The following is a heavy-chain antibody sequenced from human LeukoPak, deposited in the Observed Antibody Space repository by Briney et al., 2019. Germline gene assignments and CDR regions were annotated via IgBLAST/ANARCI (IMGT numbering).Heavy chain of an antibody. CDR2: IYHSGST. CDR1: GGSISSSNW. J-gene: IGHJ3*02. CDR3: ARDGLYATTGTTDAFDI. D-gene: IGHD1-1*01. Sequence: SGTLSLTCAVSGGSISSSNWWRWVRQPPGKGLEWIGEIYHSGSTNYNPSLKSRVTISVDKSKNQFSLNLSSVTAADTAVYYCARDGLYATTGTTDAFDIWGQGTMVTVSS. V-gene: IGHV4-4*02.